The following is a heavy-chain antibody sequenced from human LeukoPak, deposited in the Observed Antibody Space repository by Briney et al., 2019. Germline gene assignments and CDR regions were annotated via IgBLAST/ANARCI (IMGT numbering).Heavy chain of an antibody. Sequence: GGSLRLSCADSGFTFTFYGMHWARQAPGKGLEWLAVISDDGTKKSYADSVKGRFTISRDNSKNTLYLQMNSLRPEDTAVYYCARDRNYYGSGSYYPLFDYWGQGTLVTVSS. CDR1: GFTFTFYG. V-gene: IGHV3-30*03. D-gene: IGHD3-10*01. CDR2: ISDDGTKK. CDR3: ARDRNYYGSGSYYPLFDY. J-gene: IGHJ4*02.